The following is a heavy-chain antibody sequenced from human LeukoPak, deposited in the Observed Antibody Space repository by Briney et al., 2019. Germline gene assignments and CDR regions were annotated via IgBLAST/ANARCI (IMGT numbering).Heavy chain of an antibody. CDR1: GFTFDDYA. V-gene: IGHV3-9*01. CDR2: ISWNSGSI. CDR3: AKGPEYYYDSSGYYAR. J-gene: IGHJ4*02. Sequence: GRSLRLSCAASGFTFDDYAMHWVRQAPGKGLERVSGISWNSGSIGYADSVKGRFTISRDNAKNSLYLQMNSLRAEDTALYYCAKGPEYYYDSSGYYARWGQGTLVTVSS. D-gene: IGHD3-22*01.